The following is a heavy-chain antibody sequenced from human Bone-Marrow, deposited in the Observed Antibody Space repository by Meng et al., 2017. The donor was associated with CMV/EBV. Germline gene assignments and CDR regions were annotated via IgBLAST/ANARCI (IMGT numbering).Heavy chain of an antibody. J-gene: IGHJ5*02. CDR1: GGSISSYY. V-gene: IGHV4-59*01. CDR2: IYYSGST. CDR3: ANWDSSWFDA. D-gene: IGHD1-26*01. Sequence: SETLSLTCTVSGGSISSYYWSWIRQPPGKGLEWIGYIYYSGSTNYNPSLKSRVTISVDTSKNQFSLKLCSVTAADTAVYYCANWDSSWFDAWGQGTLVTVSS.